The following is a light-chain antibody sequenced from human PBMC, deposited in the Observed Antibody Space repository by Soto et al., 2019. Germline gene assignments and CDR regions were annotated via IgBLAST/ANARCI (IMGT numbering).Light chain of an antibody. CDR3: QHYSTTPVT. CDR1: QSLLYSSNNKNK. J-gene: IGKJ4*01. Sequence: DIVMTQSPDSLAVSLGERATINCKSSQSLLYSSNNKNKLAWYQQKPGQPPKLLIYWASTRESGVPDRFSGSGSGTDFTLTISSLQAEDVAVYYCQHYSTTPVTFGGGTKVEI. CDR2: WAS. V-gene: IGKV4-1*01.